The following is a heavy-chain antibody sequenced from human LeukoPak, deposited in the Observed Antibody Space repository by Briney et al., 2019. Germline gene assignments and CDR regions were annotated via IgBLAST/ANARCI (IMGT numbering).Heavy chain of an antibody. CDR2: IIPIFGTA. CDR1: GGTFSSYA. Sequence: GSSVKVSCKASGGTFSSYAISWVRQAPGQGLEWMGRIIPIFGTANYAQKFQGRVTITTDESTSTAYMELSSLRSEDTAVYYCASNSGIAVAGAFDIWGQGTMVTVSS. J-gene: IGHJ3*02. V-gene: IGHV1-69*05. CDR3: ASNSGIAVAGAFDI. D-gene: IGHD6-19*01.